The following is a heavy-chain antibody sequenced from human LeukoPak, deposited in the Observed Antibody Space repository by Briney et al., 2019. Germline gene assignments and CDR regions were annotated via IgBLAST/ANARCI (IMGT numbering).Heavy chain of an antibody. D-gene: IGHD6-13*01. Sequence: GGSLRLSCAASGFTFSSYAMSWVRQAPGKGLEWVSANSGSGGSTYYADSVKGRFTISRDNAKNSLYLQMNSLRAEDTAVYYCARSNGYNSSPNYWGQGTLVTASS. CDR2: NSGSGGST. CDR3: ARSNGYNSSPNY. J-gene: IGHJ4*02. CDR1: GFTFSSYA. V-gene: IGHV3-23*01.